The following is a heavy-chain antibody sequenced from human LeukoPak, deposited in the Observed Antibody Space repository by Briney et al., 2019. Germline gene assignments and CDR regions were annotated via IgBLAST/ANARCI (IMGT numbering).Heavy chain of an antibody. CDR3: AKGGSPTRTSYHFDY. CDR2: TSGSGDTT. J-gene: IGHJ4*02. V-gene: IGHV3-23*01. CDR1: GFTFSSYA. D-gene: IGHD2-2*01. Sequence: GGSLRLSCAASGFTFSSYAMSWVRQAPGKGLEWVSDTSGSGDTTYYADSVKGRFTISRDYSKNTLYLQMNSLRAEDTAVYYCAKGGSPTRTSYHFDYWGQGTLVTVSS.